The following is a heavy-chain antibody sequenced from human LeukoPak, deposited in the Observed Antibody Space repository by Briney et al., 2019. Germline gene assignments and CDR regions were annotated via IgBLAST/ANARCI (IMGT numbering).Heavy chain of an antibody. V-gene: IGHV4-59*04. CDR2: IYNSGST. J-gene: IGHJ5*02. CDR3: ARAYSSSWYFNWFDP. CDR1: GGSISSYY. Sequence: SETLSLTCTVSGGSISSYYWGWIRQPPGKGLEWIGTIYNSGSTYYNASLESRVTISVDTSKNQFSLKLSSVTAADTAVYYCARAYSSSWYFNWFDPWGQGTLVTASS. D-gene: IGHD6-13*01.